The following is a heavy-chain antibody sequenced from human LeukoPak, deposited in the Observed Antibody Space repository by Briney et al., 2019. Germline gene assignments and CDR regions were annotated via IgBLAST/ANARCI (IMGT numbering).Heavy chain of an antibody. J-gene: IGHJ4*02. CDR3: ARTRVGYCSGGSCHLDY. CDR1: GFTFSSYA. V-gene: IGHV3-30-3*01. Sequence: GGSLGLSCAASGFTFSSYAMHWVRQAPGKGLEWVAVISYDGSNKYYADSVKGRFTISRDNSKNTLYLQMNSLRAEDTAVYYCARTRVGYCSGGSCHLDYWGQGTLVTVSS. D-gene: IGHD2-15*01. CDR2: ISYDGSNK.